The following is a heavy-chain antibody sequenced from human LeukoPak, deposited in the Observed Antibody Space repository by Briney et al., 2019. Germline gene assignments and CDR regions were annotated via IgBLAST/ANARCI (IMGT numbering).Heavy chain of an antibody. CDR1: GYTLSSYG. CDR3: ARDDYGEPGWFDP. CDR2: ISGYDGNT. J-gene: IGHJ5*02. V-gene: IGHV1-18*01. Sequence: ASVKVSCKASGYTLSSYGISWVRQAPGQGLEWMGWISGYDGNTKYAQKLQGRVSLTTDSSTSTVYMELRSLRSDDTAVYYCARDDYGEPGWFDPWGQGTLVTVSS. D-gene: IGHD4-17*01.